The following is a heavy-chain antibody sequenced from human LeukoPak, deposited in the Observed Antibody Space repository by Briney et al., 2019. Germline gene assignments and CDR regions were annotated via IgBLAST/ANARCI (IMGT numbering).Heavy chain of an antibody. V-gene: IGHV4-59*01. CDR2: IYYSGRT. Sequence: SETLSLTCTVSGGSISSYYCSWIRQPPGKGLEWIGYIYYSGRTNYNPSLKSRVTMSVDTSKNQFSPKLSSVTAADTAFYYCARGPTRYYFDYWGQGTLVTVSS. D-gene: IGHD5-12*01. J-gene: IGHJ4*02. CDR1: GGSISSYY. CDR3: ARGPTRYYFDY.